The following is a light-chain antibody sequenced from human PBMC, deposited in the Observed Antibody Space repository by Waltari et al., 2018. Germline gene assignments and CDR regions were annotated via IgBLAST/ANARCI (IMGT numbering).Light chain of an antibody. CDR2: KVS. Sequence: DVLLTQSPLSLSVTLGQSASVSCRSSQSLAFSDGKTYLNWFHQRPGQSPRRLIYKVSNRESGVPDRISGSGSGTDFALKISRVEAEDVGVYYCMEGAQWYTFGQGTKLEIK. CDR1: QSLAFSDGKTY. J-gene: IGKJ2*01. CDR3: MEGAQWYT. V-gene: IGKV2-30*01.